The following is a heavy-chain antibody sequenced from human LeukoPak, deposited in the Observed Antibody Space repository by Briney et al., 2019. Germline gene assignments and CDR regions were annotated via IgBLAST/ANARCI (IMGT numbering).Heavy chain of an antibody. CDR1: GYTFTTYD. J-gene: IGHJ5*02. Sequence: ASVQLSCNASGYTFTTYDINWVRQATGQGLEWMGWMNPNSGNTGYAQKFQGRVTITRNTSISTAYMELSSLRPEATAVYYCARGRGYTLGWFDPWGQGTLVTVSS. D-gene: IGHD3-22*01. CDR2: MNPNSGNT. CDR3: ARGRGYTLGWFDP. V-gene: IGHV1-8*03.